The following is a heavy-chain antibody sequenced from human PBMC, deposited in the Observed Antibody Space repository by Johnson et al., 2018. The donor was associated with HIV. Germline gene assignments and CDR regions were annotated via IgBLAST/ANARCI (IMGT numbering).Heavy chain of an antibody. J-gene: IGHJ3*02. D-gene: IGHD3-3*01. CDR2: IGTAGDT. V-gene: IGHV3-13*01. Sequence: VQLVESGGGVVQPGRSLKLSCAASGFTFSSSAMHRVHQAPGNGLEWVSVIGTAGDTYYPGSVKGRFTISRENAKNSLYLQMNSLRAGDTAVYYCARAITIFGVGGAFDIWGQGTMVTVSS. CDR3: ARAITIFGVGGAFDI. CDR1: GFTFSSSA.